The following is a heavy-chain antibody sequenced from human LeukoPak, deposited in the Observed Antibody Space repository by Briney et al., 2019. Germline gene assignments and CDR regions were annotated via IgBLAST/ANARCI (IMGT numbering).Heavy chain of an antibody. CDR3: LGGRPEYYFDY. CDR2: IYSGGST. CDR1: GFTVSSNY. V-gene: IGHV3-53*01. Sequence: PGGSLRLSCAASGFTVSSNYMSWVRQAPGKGLEWVSLIYSGGSTYYADSVRGRFTISRDNSKNTLYLQMNSLRAEDTAVYYCLGGRPEYYFDYWGQGTLVTVSS. D-gene: IGHD6-6*01. J-gene: IGHJ4*02.